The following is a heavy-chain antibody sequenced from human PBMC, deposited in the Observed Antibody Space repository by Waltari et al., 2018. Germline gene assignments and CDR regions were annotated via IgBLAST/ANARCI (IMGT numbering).Heavy chain of an antibody. J-gene: IGHJ5*02. D-gene: IGHD2-8*02. CDR2: INPNCGGT. Sequence: QVPLVQSGAEVKKPGASVKVSCKASGYTFPGYYMHWVRQAPGQGLEWMGRINPNCGGTNYAQKFQGRVTMTRDTSISTAYMELSRLRSDDTAVYYCARANVVLVVYANWFDPWGQGTLVTVSS. CDR1: GYTFPGYY. CDR3: ARANVVLVVYANWFDP. V-gene: IGHV1-2*06.